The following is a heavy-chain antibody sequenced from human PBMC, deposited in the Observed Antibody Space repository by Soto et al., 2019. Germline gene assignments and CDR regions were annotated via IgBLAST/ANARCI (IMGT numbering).Heavy chain of an antibody. CDR2: IYSGGST. V-gene: IGHV3-53*01. Sequence: EVQQVESGGGLIQPGGSLRLSCAASGFTVSSNYMSWVRQAPGKGLEWVSVIYSGGSTYYADSVKGRFTMSRDNSKNTLYLQMNSLRAEDTAVYYCARDHDYGDYPEYFQHWGQGPLVAVSS. CDR3: ARDHDYGDYPEYFQH. D-gene: IGHD4-17*01. CDR1: GFTVSSNY. J-gene: IGHJ1*01.